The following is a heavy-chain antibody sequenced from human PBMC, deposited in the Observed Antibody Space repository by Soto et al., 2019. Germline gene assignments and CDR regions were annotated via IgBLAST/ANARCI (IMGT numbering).Heavy chain of an antibody. Sequence: SETLSLTCIVSGGSISSSSYYWGWIRQPPGKGLEWIGSIYYSGSTYYNPSLKSRVTITVDTSKNQFSLKLSSVTAADTAVFYCARHRARDWFDPWGQGALVAVS. J-gene: IGHJ5*02. V-gene: IGHV4-39*01. CDR3: ARHRARDWFDP. CDR2: IYYSGST. D-gene: IGHD6-6*01. CDR1: GGSISSSSYY.